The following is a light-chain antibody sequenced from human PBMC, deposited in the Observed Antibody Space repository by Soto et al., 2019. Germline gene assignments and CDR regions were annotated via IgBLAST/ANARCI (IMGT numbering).Light chain of an antibody. CDR1: QGIGNY. CDR3: QKYDHAPLT. Sequence: DIQMTQSPSSLSASVGDRVTITCRASQGIGNYLAWYQQRPGKVPKLLIYAASTLQSGVPSRFSGSGSGPDFTLTISSLQPEDVAPYYCQKYDHAPLTLGGGTKVDIK. J-gene: IGKJ4*01. CDR2: AAS. V-gene: IGKV1-27*01.